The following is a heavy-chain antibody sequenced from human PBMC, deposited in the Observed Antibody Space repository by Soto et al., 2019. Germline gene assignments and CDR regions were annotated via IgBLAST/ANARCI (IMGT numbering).Heavy chain of an antibody. CDR1: AGTFSSYA. Sequence: SVKISCKASAGTFSSYAISWVRQDPGQGLEWMGGIIPIFGTANYAQKFQDRVTITADESASTAYMELSSLRSEDTAVYYCARSALPSIAAAGRVSTYYYYYGMDVWGQGTTVTVSS. V-gene: IGHV1-69*13. CDR3: ARSALPSIAAAGRVSTYYYYYGMDV. J-gene: IGHJ6*02. CDR2: IIPIFGTA. D-gene: IGHD6-13*01.